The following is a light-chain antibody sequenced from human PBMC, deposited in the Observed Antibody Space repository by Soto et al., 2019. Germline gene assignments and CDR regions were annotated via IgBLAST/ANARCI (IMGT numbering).Light chain of an antibody. CDR3: AAWDDSLRGRV. V-gene: IGLV1-44*01. J-gene: IGLJ2*01. CDR1: SSNIGTNP. CDR2: SDN. Sequence: QSVLTQPPSASGTPGQRVTISCSGSSSNIGTNPVSWYQQLPGTAPKSLIYSDNQRPSGVPDRISVSRSGTSASLAISGLQSEDEAEDYCAAWDDSLRGRVFGGGTKLTVL.